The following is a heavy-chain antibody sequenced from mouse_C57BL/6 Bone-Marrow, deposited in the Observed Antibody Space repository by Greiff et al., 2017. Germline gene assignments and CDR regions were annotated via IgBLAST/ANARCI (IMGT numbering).Heavy chain of an antibody. J-gene: IGHJ1*03. CDR1: GYTFTSYW. CDR3: ARSNYSNSWYFDV. D-gene: IGHD2-5*01. Sequence: VQLQESGAELVKPGASVKMSCKASGYTFTSYWITWVKQRPGQGLEWIGDIYPGSGSTNYNEKFKSKATLTVDTSSSTAYMQLSSLTSEDSAVYYCARSNYSNSWYFDVWGTGTTVTVSS. CDR2: IYPGSGST. V-gene: IGHV1-55*01.